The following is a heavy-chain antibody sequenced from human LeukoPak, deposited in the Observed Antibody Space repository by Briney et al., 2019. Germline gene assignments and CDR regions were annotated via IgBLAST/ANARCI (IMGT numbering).Heavy chain of an antibody. V-gene: IGHV3-7*01. CDR1: GFTFTKYW. Sequence: GSLRLSCAASGFTFTKYWMTWVRQDPGKGLEWVANINQDGSERFYADSVKGRFTISRGNAKNSLYLQMNSLGAEDTAVYYCARGLDCRSTSCYLDTWGQGTLVTVSS. CDR2: INQDGSER. CDR3: ARGLDCRSTSCYLDT. J-gene: IGHJ4*02. D-gene: IGHD2-2*01.